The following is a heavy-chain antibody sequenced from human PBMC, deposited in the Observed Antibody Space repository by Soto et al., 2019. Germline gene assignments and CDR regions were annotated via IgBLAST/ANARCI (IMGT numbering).Heavy chain of an antibody. CDR3: ARIKSYTIASGYFDY. Sequence: QVQLVQSGAEVKKPGSSVKVSCKASGGTFSSYAISWVRQAPGQGLEWMGGIIPIFGTANYAQKFQGRVTITADESTSTANMELSSLISEDTAVYYCARIKSYTIASGYFDYWGQGTLVTVSS. J-gene: IGHJ4*02. CDR1: GGTFSSYA. CDR2: IIPIFGTA. D-gene: IGHD2-2*02. V-gene: IGHV1-69*01.